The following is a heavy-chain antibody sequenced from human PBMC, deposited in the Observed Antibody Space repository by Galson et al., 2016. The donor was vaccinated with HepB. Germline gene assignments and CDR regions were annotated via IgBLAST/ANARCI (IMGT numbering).Heavy chain of an antibody. CDR3: ASSPGYYRFYFDN. Sequence: SLRLSCAASGLTLSKYWMQWVRQVPGKGPVWVARLNSDGSGTSYADSVKGRFTISRDDAKDTLYLHMSSLRVDDTAVYYCASSPGYYRFYFDNWGQGTLVTVSS. V-gene: IGHV3-74*01. J-gene: IGHJ4*02. CDR2: LNSDGSGT. CDR1: GLTLSKYW. D-gene: IGHD3-9*01.